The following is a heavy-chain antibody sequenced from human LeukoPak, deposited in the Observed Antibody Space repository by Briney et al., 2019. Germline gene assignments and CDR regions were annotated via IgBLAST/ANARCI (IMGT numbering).Heavy chain of an antibody. Sequence: QPGRSLRLSCAASGFTFDDYAMHWVRQVPGKGLEWVAGISWTRHTETYADSVKGRFTISRDNGKNSLYLQMNSLRAEDTAVYYCAGSVAAAPLYDYWGQGTLVTVSS. J-gene: IGHJ4*02. CDR2: ISWTRHTE. V-gene: IGHV3-9*01. CDR3: AGSVAAAPLYDY. CDR1: GFTFDDYA. D-gene: IGHD6-13*01.